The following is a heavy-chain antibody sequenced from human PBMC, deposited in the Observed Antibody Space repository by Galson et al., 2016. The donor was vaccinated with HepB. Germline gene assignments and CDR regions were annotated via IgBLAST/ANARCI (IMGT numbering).Heavy chain of an antibody. CDR3: AKDCGYDYGPNLDS. V-gene: IGHV3-23*01. D-gene: IGHD4/OR15-4a*01. CDR1: GFRLSSYR. CDR2: IVSDGRT. J-gene: IGHJ5*01. Sequence: SLRLSCAVSGFRLSSYRMTWVRQAPGKGLEWVSTIVSDGRTYYGDAVTGRFTISRDTSTNELFLQMNSLRAEDTAIYSCAKDCGYDYGPNLDSWGQGTLVTVSS.